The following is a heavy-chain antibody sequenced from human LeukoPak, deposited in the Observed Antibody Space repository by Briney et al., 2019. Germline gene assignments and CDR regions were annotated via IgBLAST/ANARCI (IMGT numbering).Heavy chain of an antibody. J-gene: IGHJ6*02. CDR1: GGSISSYY. D-gene: IGHD6-6*01. V-gene: IGHV4-59*01. CDR2: IYYSGST. CDR3: ARDVPWYGMDG. Sequence: SETLSLTCTVAGGSISSYYWSWIRQPPGKGLEGSGDIYYSGSTNYNPSLKRRGTRSVETSKKQFFVKLSSVTAAATAVYYCARDVPWYGMDGWGQGTTVTVSS.